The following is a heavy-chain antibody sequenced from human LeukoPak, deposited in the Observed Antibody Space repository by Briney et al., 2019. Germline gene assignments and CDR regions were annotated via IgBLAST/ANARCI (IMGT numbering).Heavy chain of an antibody. J-gene: IGHJ4*02. V-gene: IGHV3-9*01. CDR3: EKGPITLMVGDHFDY. D-gene: IGHD3-22*01. CDR2: ISWDSGSI. Sequence: GGSLPLSCAASGFTFDDYAMHGVRQAPGKGLAGVAGISWDSGSIGYADSVKGRITISKDHAKNSLDLQMNSLRAEDTAVSYWEKGPITLMVGDHFDYWGQGTLVTVSS. CDR1: GFTFDDYA.